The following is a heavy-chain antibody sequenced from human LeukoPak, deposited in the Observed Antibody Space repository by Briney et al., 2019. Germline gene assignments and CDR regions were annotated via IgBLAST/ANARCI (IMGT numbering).Heavy chain of an antibody. CDR2: IYSGGSA. CDR1: GFTVSSNY. CDR3: ARENGDAFDI. Sequence: GGSLRLSCAASGFTVSSNYMSWVRQAPGKGLEWVSVIYSGGSAFYADSVKGRLTISRDNSKNTLYLQMNSLRAEDTAVYYCARENGDAFDIWGQGTMVTVSS. J-gene: IGHJ3*02. D-gene: IGHD1-1*01. V-gene: IGHV3-53*01.